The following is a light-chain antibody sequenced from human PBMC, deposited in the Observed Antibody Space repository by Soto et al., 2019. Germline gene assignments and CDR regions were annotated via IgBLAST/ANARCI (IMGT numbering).Light chain of an antibody. Sequence: NFMLTQPHSVSESPGKTLSIPCTRSSGSIANNNVQWYQQRPGSANTTVIYENNQRRSGVPDRFSGSTDGSSNSASLTIAGLQTEDEADYYCQSYDSDFVVFGGGTKLTVL. J-gene: IGLJ2*01. CDR2: ENN. V-gene: IGLV6-57*04. CDR3: QSYDSDFVV. CDR1: SGSIANNN.